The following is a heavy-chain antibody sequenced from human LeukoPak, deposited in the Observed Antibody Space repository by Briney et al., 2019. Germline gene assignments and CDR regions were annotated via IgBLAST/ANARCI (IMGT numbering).Heavy chain of an antibody. CDR1: GGSFSGYY. J-gene: IGHJ4*02. D-gene: IGHD3-16*02. CDR3: ASVWGSYRDFDY. Sequence: PSETLSLTCAVYGGSFSGYYWSWIRQPPGKGLEWIGEINHSGSTNYNPSLKSRVTISVGTSKNQFSLKLSSVTAAGTAVYYCASVWGSYRDFDYWGQGTLVTVSS. V-gene: IGHV4-34*01. CDR2: INHSGST.